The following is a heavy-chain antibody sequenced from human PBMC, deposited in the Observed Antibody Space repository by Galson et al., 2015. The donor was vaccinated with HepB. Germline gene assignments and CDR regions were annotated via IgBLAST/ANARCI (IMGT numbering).Heavy chain of an antibody. CDR2: ISYDGSNK. V-gene: IGHV3-30*04. Sequence: SLRLSCAASGFTFSSYAMHWVRQAPGKGLEWVAVISYDGSNKYYADSVKGRFTISRDNSKNTLYLQMNSLRAEDTAVYYCAREESKVGTAYDYWGQGTLVTVSS. J-gene: IGHJ4*02. D-gene: IGHD2-21*01. CDR1: GFTFSSYA. CDR3: AREESKVGTAYDY.